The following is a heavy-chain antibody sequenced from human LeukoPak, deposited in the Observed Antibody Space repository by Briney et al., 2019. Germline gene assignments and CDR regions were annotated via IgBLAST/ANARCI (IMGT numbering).Heavy chain of an antibody. Sequence: SSVKVSCKASGGTFSSYTISWVRQAPGQGLEWMGRLIPILGIANYAQKFQGRVTITADKSTSTAYMELSSLRSEDTAVYYCARGDDFWSGYYIGYYYYYMDVWGKGTTVTVSS. D-gene: IGHD3-3*01. CDR3: ARGDDFWSGYYIGYYYYYMDV. CDR1: GGTFSSYT. J-gene: IGHJ6*03. V-gene: IGHV1-69*02. CDR2: LIPILGIA.